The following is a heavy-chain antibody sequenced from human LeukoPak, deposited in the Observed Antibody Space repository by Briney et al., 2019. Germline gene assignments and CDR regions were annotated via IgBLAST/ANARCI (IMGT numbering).Heavy chain of an antibody. CDR3: AREEIDAYCVGDCYEPLDY. V-gene: IGHV3-21*01. J-gene: IGHJ4*02. Sequence: GGSLRLSCAASGFTFSSYSMNWVRQAPGKGLEWVSSISSSSSYIYYADSVKGRFTISRDNAKNSLYLQMNSLRAEDTAVYYCAREEIDAYCVGDCYEPLDYWGQGTLVTVSS. CDR1: GFTFSSYS. D-gene: IGHD2-21*02. CDR2: ISSSSSYI.